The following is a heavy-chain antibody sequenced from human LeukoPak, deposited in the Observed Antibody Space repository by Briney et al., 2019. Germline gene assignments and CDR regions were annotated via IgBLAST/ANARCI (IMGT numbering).Heavy chain of an antibody. CDR1: GYTFTSYD. V-gene: IGHV1-8*02. CDR2: MNPNRGNT. J-gene: IGHJ4*02. CDR3: ARLTTVTAHFDY. Sequence: ASVKVSCKASGYTFTSYDINWVRQATGQGLEWMGWMNPNRGNTHFAQRFQGRVTMTRDTSITTAYMELSSLRSEDTAVYYCARLTTVTAHFDYWGQGTLVTVSS. D-gene: IGHD4-17*01.